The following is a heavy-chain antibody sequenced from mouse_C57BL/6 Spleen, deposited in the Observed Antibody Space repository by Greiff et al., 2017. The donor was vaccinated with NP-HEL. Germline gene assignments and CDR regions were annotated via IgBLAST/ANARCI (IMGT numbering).Heavy chain of an antibody. J-gene: IGHJ2*01. Sequence: QVQLKQPGAELVRPGSSVKLSCKASGYTFTSYWMHWVKQRPIQGLEWIGNIDPSDSETHYNQKFKDKATLTVDKSSSTAYMQLSSLTSEDSAVYYGARGDGYDVPPYYFDYWGQGTTLTVSS. CDR3: ARGDGYDVPPYYFDY. V-gene: IGHV1-52*01. CDR1: GYTFTSYW. CDR2: IDPSDSET. D-gene: IGHD2-2*01.